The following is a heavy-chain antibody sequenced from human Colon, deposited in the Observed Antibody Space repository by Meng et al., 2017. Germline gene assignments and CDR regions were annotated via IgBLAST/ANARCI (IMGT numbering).Heavy chain of an antibody. CDR2: ISDSGGTT. Sequence: GGSLRLSCAASGFTFSTYAVSWVRQAPGKGLGWVSVISDSGGTTYYAESVKGRFTISRDNSKNTLYLQMNSLRAEDTAIYYCTKPPIRAAGGRLPSYFDYWGQGTLVTVSS. CDR3: TKPPIRAAGGRLPSYFDY. D-gene: IGHD6-13*01. V-gene: IGHV3-23*01. CDR1: GFTFSTYA. J-gene: IGHJ4*02.